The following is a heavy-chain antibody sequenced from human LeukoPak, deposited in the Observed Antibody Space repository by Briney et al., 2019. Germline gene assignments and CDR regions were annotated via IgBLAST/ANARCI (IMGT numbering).Heavy chain of an antibody. CDR3: AREVGYGDY. CDR2: ISSSGSTI. D-gene: IGHD5-18*01. V-gene: IGHV3-11*04. CDR1: GFPFSDYY. Sequence: GGSLRLSCAASGFPFSDYYMSWIRQTPGKGLEGVSYISSSGSTIYYADSVKGRFNISRDNAKNPLYRQMNSLRAEDTAVYYCAREVGYGDYWGQGTLVTDSS. J-gene: IGHJ4*02.